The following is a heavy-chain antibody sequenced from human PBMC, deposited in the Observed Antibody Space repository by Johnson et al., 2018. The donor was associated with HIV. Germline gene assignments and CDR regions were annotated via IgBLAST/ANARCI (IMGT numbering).Heavy chain of an antibody. D-gene: IGHD2-21*02. Sequence: QVQLVESGGGVVQPGRSLRLSCAASGFTFSSYGMHWVRQAPGKGLEWVAVIWYDGSNKYYADSVKGRFTISRDNSKNTLYLQMNSLRAEDTAGDYCARDQVAIVVVTADAFDIWGQGTMVTVSS. V-gene: IGHV3-33*01. CDR1: GFTFSSYG. CDR3: ARDQVAIVVVTADAFDI. CDR2: IWYDGSNK. J-gene: IGHJ3*02.